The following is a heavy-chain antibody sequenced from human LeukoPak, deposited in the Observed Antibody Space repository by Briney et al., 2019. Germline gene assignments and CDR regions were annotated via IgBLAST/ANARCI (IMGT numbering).Heavy chain of an antibody. V-gene: IGHV3-7*03. CDR1: GYTFSSYS. CDR3: ARGKNWFDP. Sequence: PGGSLRLSCAASGYTFSSYSMNWVRQAPGKGLEWVANIKQDGSEKYYVDSVKGRFTISRDNAKNSLYLQMNSLRAEDTAVYYCARGKNWFDPWGQGTTVTVSS. CDR2: IKQDGSEK. J-gene: IGHJ5*01.